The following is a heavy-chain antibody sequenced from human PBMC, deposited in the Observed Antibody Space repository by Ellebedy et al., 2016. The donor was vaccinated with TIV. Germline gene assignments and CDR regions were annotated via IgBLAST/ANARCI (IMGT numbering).Heavy chain of an antibody. CDR2: ISSNGDDT. D-gene: IGHD3-22*01. J-gene: IGHJ4*02. CDR1: GFTFNNYP. Sequence: GGSLRLXXAASGFTFNNYPMHWVRQAPGRGLEYVLAISSNGDDTYYANSVKGRFIISRDNSKNMLYLQMGSLRPEDMAVYYCARIPADYYDSSHYCANWGQGTLVTVSS. CDR3: ARIPADYYDSSHYCAN. V-gene: IGHV3-64*01.